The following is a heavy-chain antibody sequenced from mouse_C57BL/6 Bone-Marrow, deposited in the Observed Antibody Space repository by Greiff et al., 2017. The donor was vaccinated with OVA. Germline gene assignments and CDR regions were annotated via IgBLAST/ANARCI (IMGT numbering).Heavy chain of an antibody. Sequence: DVKLQESGPELVKPGASVKISCKASGYTFTDYYMNWVKQSHGKSLEWIGDINPNNGGTSYNQKFKGKATLTVDKSSSTAYMELRSLTSEDSAVYYCAREDYYYGSSYEYFDYWGQGTTLTVSS. CDR2: INPNNGGT. J-gene: IGHJ2*01. D-gene: IGHD1-1*01. CDR3: AREDYYYGSSYEYFDY. V-gene: IGHV1-26*01. CDR1: GYTFTDYY.